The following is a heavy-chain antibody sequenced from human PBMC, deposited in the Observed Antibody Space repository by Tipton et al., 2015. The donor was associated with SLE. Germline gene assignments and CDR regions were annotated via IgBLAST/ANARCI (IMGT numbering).Heavy chain of an antibody. Sequence: SLRLSCATSGFTFITYAMHWVRQAPGKGLEWVAVIWYDGSNKYYADSVKGRFTISRDNSKNTLNLQMNSLRVDDTAVYYCAKMPAASWFDPWGQGTLVSVSS. V-gene: IGHV3-33*06. J-gene: IGHJ5*02. CDR2: IWYDGSNK. CDR1: GFTFITYA. D-gene: IGHD2-15*01. CDR3: AKMPAASWFDP.